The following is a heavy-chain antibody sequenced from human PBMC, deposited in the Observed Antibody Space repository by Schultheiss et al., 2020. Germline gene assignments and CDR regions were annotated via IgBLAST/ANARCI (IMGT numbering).Heavy chain of an antibody. CDR1: GFTFSSYG. D-gene: IGHD1-26*01. CDR2: ISYDGSNK. J-gene: IGHJ6*03. Sequence: GGSLRLSCAASGFTFSSYGMHWVRQAPGKGLEWVAVISYDGSNKYYADSVKGRFTISRDNAKNSLYLQMNSLKTEDTAVYYCARAYRSRLLWINYYMDVWGKGTTVTVSS. V-gene: IGHV3-33*05. CDR3: ARAYRSRLLWINYYMDV.